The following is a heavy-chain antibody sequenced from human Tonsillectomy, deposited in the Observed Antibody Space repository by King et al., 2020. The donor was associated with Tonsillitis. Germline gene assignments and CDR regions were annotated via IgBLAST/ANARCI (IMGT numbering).Heavy chain of an antibody. D-gene: IGHD5-12*01. CDR2: IWYDGSNK. CDR3: ARDQSGYDTHLDY. V-gene: IGHV3-33*01. J-gene: IGHJ4*02. CDR1: GFTFSSYG. Sequence: VQLVESGGGVVQPGRSLRLSCAASGFTFSSYGMHWVRQAPGKGLEWVAVIWYDGSNKYYADSVKGRFTTSRDNSKNTLYLQMNSLRAEDTAVYYWARDQSGYDTHLDYWGQGTLVTVSS.